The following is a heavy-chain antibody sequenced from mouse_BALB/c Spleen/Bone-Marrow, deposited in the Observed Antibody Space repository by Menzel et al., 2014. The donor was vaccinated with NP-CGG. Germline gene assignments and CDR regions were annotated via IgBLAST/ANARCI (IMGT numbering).Heavy chain of an antibody. D-gene: IGHD1-1*01. V-gene: IGHV1-4*01. CDR2: INPSSGYA. Sequence: VQVVESGAELARPGASVKMSCKASGYTFTTYTIHWVKQRPGQGLEWIGYINPSSGYANYNQNFKDKATLTADKSSSTAYMQLSSLTSEDSAVCYCTRITTVVRYFDVWGTGTTVTVSS. J-gene: IGHJ1*03. CDR3: TRITTVVRYFDV. CDR1: GYTFTTYT.